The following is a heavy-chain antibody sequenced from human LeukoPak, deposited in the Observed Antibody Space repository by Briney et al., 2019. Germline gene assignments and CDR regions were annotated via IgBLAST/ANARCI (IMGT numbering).Heavy chain of an antibody. CDR3: ARAFPPLRTSAAGDY. V-gene: IGHV3-21*06. CDR1: GFSFSDYD. D-gene: IGHD6-25*01. CDR2: ISGSSSHR. Sequence: GGSLRLSCTASGFSFSDYDMNWVRQAPGKGLEWVSSISGSSSHRYYADSAKGRFTISRDNAKNPLYLQMNSLRAEDTAVYYCARAFPPLRTSAAGDYWGQGTLVTVSS. J-gene: IGHJ4*02.